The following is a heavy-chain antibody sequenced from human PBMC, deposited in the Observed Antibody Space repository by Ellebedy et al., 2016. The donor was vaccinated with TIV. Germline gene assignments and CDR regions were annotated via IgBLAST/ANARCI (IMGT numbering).Heavy chain of an antibody. CDR2: IHHSGNS. J-gene: IGHJ6*02. CDR3: ARDLGRYGMDV. CDR1: GFTFHDYA. Sequence: MPGGSLRLSCAASGFTFHDYAMHWIRQPPGQGLEWVGDIHHSGNSHIHPSLKSRVTLSLDTSKNQFSLDLSSVTAADTATYYCARDLGRYGMDVWGQGTTVTVSS. V-gene: IGHV4-59*01.